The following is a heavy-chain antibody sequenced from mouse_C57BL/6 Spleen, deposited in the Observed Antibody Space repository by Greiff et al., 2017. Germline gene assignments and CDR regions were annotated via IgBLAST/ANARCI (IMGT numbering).Heavy chain of an antibody. V-gene: IGHV5-16*01. J-gene: IGHJ1*03. D-gene: IGHD2-4*01. CDR1: GFAFSDYY. CDR2: INSDGSST. CDR3: ARAVYEEYDGEYFDV. Sequence: EVHLVESEGGLVQPGSSMKLSCTASGFAFSDYYMAWVRQVPEQGLEWVANINSDGSSTYYLDSLKSRFIISSDNAKNILYLQMSSLKSEDTATXYCARAVYEEYDGEYFDVWGTGTTVTVSS.